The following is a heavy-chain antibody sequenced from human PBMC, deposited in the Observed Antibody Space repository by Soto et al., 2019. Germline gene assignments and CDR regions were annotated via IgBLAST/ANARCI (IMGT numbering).Heavy chain of an antibody. CDR1: GFTFSTYT. J-gene: IGHJ4*02. V-gene: IGHV3-48*02. Sequence: GGSLRLSCAASGFTFSTYTMTWVSQAPRKGPEWLSYITGSGSPIYYADSVKGRFTTSRDNAKNLVYLQMNSLRDEDTAIYYSARGVATAFYPYFDYWGQGILVTVSS. D-gene: IGHD2-15*01. CDR2: ITGSGSPI. CDR3: ARGVATAFYPYFDY.